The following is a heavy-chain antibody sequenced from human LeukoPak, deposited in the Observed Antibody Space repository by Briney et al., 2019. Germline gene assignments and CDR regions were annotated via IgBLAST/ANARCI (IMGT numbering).Heavy chain of an antibody. J-gene: IGHJ6*03. V-gene: IGHV1-2*02. CDR2: INPNSGGT. CDR3: ARGFEYNYYYYYMDV. CDR1: GYTFTGYY. D-gene: IGHD6-6*01. Sequence: ASVKVSCKASGYTFTGYYMHWVRQAPGQGLEWMGWINPNSGGTNYAQKFQGRVTMTRDTSISTAYMELSKLRSDDTAVYYCARGFEYNYYYYYMDVWGKGTTVTVSS.